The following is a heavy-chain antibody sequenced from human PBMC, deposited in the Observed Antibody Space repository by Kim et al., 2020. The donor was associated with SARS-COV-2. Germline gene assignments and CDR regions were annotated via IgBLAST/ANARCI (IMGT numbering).Heavy chain of an antibody. CDR1: GYSFTSYW. Sequence: GESLKISCKGSGYSFTSYWIGWVRQMPGKGLEWMGIIYPGDSDTRYSPSFQGQVTISADKSISTAYLQWSSLKASDTAMYYCARSVLNPTLSYQDGMDVWGQGTTVTVSS. V-gene: IGHV5-51*01. CDR2: IYPGDSDT. J-gene: IGHJ6*02. CDR3: ARSVLNPTLSYQDGMDV. D-gene: IGHD2-2*01.